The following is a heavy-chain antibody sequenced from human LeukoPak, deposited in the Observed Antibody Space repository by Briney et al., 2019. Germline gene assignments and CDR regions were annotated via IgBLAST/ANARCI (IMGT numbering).Heavy chain of an antibody. CDR3: AKGDSHYYDRSGYYGPFDF. D-gene: IGHD3-22*01. Sequence: GSLRLSCAASGFTFSSYGMHWVRQAPGKGLEWVAVISYGGSNKYYADSVKGRFTISRDNSENTVYLQMNSLRAEDTAVYYCAKGDSHYYDRSGYYGPFDFWGQGTLATVSS. CDR1: GFTFSSYG. J-gene: IGHJ4*02. CDR2: ISYGGSNK. V-gene: IGHV3-30*18.